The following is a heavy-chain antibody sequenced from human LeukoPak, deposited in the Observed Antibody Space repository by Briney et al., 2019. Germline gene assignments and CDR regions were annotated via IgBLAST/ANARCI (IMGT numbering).Heavy chain of an antibody. CDR3: ARKRAGYDY. J-gene: IGHJ4*02. CDR2: IYTSGST. V-gene: IGHV4-61*02. Sequence: SETLSLTCTVSGGSISSGSYYWSWIRQPAGKGLEWIGRIYTSGSTNYNPSLKSRVTISVDTSKNQFSLKLTSVTAADTAVYYCARKRAGYDYWGQGTLVTVSS. D-gene: IGHD3-9*01. CDR1: GGSISSGSYY.